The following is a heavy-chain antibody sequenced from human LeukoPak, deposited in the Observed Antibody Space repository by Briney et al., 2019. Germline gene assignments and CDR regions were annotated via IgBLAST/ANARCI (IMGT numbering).Heavy chain of an antibody. CDR3: ARVGRDYGVVKAFDI. Sequence: GGSLRLSCAASGFTFSSYWMHWVRQAPGKGPVWVSRINSDGSSTSYADSVKGRFTISRDNAKNTLYLQMNSLRAEDTAVYYCARVGRDYGVVKAFDIWGQGTMVTVSS. D-gene: IGHD3-3*01. CDR2: INSDGSST. CDR1: GFTFSSYW. J-gene: IGHJ3*02. V-gene: IGHV3-74*01.